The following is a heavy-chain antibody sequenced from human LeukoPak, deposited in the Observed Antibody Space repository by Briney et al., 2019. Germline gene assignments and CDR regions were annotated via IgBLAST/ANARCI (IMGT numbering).Heavy chain of an antibody. Sequence: PGGSLRLSCAASGFTFSSYGMHWVRQAPGKGLEWVAFIRYDGSNKYYADSVKGRFTISRDNSKNTLYLQMNSLRAEDTAVYYCAKDLRSRKYQLLLGYNWFDPWGQGTLVTVSS. D-gene: IGHD2-2*01. V-gene: IGHV3-30*02. CDR3: AKDLRSRKYQLLLGYNWFDP. CDR2: IRYDGSNK. CDR1: GFTFSSYG. J-gene: IGHJ5*02.